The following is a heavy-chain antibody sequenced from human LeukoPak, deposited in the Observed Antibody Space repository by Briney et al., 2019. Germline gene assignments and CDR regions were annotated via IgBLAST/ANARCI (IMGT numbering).Heavy chain of an antibody. CDR2: IYGDGSFT. CDR3: ASLFGVVKTYYYYYGMDV. CDR1: GFTFSNFW. Sequence: GGSLRLSCAASGFTFSNFWMHWVRQAPGKGLVWVALIYGDGSFTRYADSVKGRFTISRDNAKNSLYLQMNSLRAEDTAVYYCASLFGVVKTYYYYYGMDVWGQGTTVTVSS. J-gene: IGHJ6*02. V-gene: IGHV3-74*01. D-gene: IGHD3-3*01.